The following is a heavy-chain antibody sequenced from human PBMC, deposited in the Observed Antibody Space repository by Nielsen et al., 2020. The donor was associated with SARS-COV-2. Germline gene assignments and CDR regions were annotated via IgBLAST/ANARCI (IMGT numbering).Heavy chain of an antibody. V-gene: IGHV1-18*04. Sequence: ASVKVSCKASGYTFTTYGIGWVRQASGQGLEWMGWISRNNGKTQYAQKFQGRVTMTTDTSTSTAYMELRSLSPDDTAVYYCARDSPYGWGNVHYLYGMDVWGQGTTVTVSS. D-gene: IGHD3-10*01. CDR2: ISRNNGKT. CDR3: ARDSPYGWGNVHYLYGMDV. CDR1: GYTFTTYG. J-gene: IGHJ6*02.